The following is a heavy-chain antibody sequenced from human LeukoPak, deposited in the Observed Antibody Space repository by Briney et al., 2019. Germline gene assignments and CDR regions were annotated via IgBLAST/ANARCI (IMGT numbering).Heavy chain of an antibody. J-gene: IGHJ5*02. D-gene: IGHD2-2*01. CDR2: ISGDGEST. CDR3: AKDMDCSSTGCYVFAT. Sequence: PGGSLRLSCAASGVTLRNYAMTWIRQAPGKGLQWVSVISGDGESTYYADSVRGRFTISRDNSKNTMYLQMNNLRAEDTAVYYCAKDMDCSSTGCYVFATWGQGTLVTVSS. V-gene: IGHV3-23*01. CDR1: GVTLRNYA.